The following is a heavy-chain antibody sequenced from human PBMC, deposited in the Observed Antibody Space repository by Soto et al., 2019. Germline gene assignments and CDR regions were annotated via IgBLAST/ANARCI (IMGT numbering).Heavy chain of an antibody. CDR2: IYYSGTT. CDR1: GGSISSDY. CDR3: ARRARQDCSITSCHGSYYYYGMDV. D-gene: IGHD2-2*01. Sequence: PSETLSLTCTVSGGSISSDYWTWIRQPPGRALEWIGYIYYSGTTNYNPSLKSRVTISVDASKTQFSLKLRSVTAADTAVYFCARRARQDCSITSCHGSYYYYGMDVWGQGTTVTVSS. J-gene: IGHJ6*02. V-gene: IGHV4-59*01.